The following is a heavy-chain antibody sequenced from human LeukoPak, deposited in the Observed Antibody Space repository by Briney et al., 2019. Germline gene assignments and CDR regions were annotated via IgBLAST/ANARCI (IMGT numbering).Heavy chain of an antibody. CDR2: IYHSGST. Sequence: SETLSLTCTVSGYSISSGYYWGWIRQPPGQGLEWIGSIYHSGSTSYNPSLKSRVTISVDTSKNQFSLKLSSVTAADTAVYYCARPNYGDYPPYYYFYIDVWGKGTTVTVSS. J-gene: IGHJ6*03. CDR1: GYSISSGYY. CDR3: ARPNYGDYPPYYYFYIDV. D-gene: IGHD4-17*01. V-gene: IGHV4-38-2*02.